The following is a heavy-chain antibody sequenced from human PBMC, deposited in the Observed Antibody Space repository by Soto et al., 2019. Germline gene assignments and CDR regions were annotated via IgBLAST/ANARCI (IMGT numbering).Heavy chain of an antibody. Sequence: DVHLLESGGGLVQPGGSLRLSCAASGFTFSSYAMGWVRQAPGEGLEWVSSIGGSGSYPYYADSVKGRFTISRDNFKSTLYLQMNSLRADDTAVYYCAKDNLAPYSKGWAIRFDPWGQGTLVTVSS. CDR3: AKDNLAPYSKGWAIRFDP. J-gene: IGHJ5*02. CDR2: IGGSGSYP. V-gene: IGHV3-23*01. CDR1: GFTFSSYA. D-gene: IGHD6-19*01.